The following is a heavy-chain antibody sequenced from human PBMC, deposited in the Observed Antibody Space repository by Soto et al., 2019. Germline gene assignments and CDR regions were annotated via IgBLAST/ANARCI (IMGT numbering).Heavy chain of an antibody. D-gene: IGHD2-2*01. V-gene: IGHV3-15*01. CDR2: IKSKTDGGTT. CDR1: GFTFSNAW. Sequence: GGSLRLSCAASGFTFSNAWMSWVRQAPGKGREWVGRIKSKTDGGTTDYAAPVKGRFTISRDDSKNTLYLQMNSLKTEDTAVYYCTTDPAVVVPHYGMDVWGQGTTVTVSS. J-gene: IGHJ6*02. CDR3: TTDPAVVVPHYGMDV.